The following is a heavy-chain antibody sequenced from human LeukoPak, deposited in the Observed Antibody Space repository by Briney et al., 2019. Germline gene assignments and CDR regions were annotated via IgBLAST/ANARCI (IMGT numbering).Heavy chain of an antibody. Sequence: SETLSLTCAVYGGSFSSYYWSWIRQPPGKGLEWIGCIYYSGSTNYNPSLKSRVTISVDTSKNQFSLKLSSVTAADTAVYYCARADYDILTGYYENEYYFDYWGQGTLVTVSS. CDR2: IYYSGST. CDR3: ARADYDILTGYYENEYYFDY. J-gene: IGHJ4*02. D-gene: IGHD3-9*01. V-gene: IGHV4-59*01. CDR1: GGSFSSYY.